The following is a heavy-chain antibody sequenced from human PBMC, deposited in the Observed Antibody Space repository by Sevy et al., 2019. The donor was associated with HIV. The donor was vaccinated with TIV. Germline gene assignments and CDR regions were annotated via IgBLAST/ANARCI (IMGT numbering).Heavy chain of an antibody. CDR2: INPNSGGT. CDR1: GYFFTGYY. Sequence: ASVKVPCKASGYFFTGYYLHWVRQTPGQGLEWMGRINPNSGGTNYAQNFQGRVTMTRDTSISTAYMGLSRLGSDDTAVYYCARGGGYSSGWWTFDYWGQGTLVTVSS. J-gene: IGHJ4*02. V-gene: IGHV1-2*06. D-gene: IGHD6-19*01. CDR3: ARGGGYSSGWWTFDY.